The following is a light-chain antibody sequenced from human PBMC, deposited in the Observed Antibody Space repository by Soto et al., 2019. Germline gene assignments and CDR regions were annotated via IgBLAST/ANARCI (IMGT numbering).Light chain of an antibody. Sequence: DIQMTQSPSSLSASVGDRVTITCRASQGISNYIAWYQQKPGKAPKLLIYAASTLQSGVPSRFSGSGSGTDFTRTINSLQPEDVATYSCQKYSSVPLFGPGTKVDIK. CDR1: QGISNY. V-gene: IGKV1-27*01. CDR2: AAS. J-gene: IGKJ3*01. CDR3: QKYSSVPL.